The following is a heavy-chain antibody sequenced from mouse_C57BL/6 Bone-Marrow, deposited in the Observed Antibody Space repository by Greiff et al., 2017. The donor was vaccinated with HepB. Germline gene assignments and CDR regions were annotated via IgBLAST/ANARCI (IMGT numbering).Heavy chain of an antibody. CDR2: IYPGDGDT. Sequence: QVQLQQSGAELVKPGASVKISCKASGYAFSSYWMNWVKQRPGKGLEWIGQIYPGDGDTNYNGKFKGKATLTADKSSSTAYMQLRSLTSEDSAVYFCARFTVCYAMDYWGQGTSVTVSS. CDR3: ARFTVCYAMDY. CDR1: GYAFSSYW. D-gene: IGHD1-1*01. V-gene: IGHV1-80*01. J-gene: IGHJ4*01.